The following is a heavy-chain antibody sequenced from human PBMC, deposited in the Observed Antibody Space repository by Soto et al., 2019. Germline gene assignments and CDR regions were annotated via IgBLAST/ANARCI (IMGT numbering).Heavy chain of an antibody. V-gene: IGHV4-39*01. D-gene: IGHD2-2*01. CDR2: IYYSGST. CDR1: GGYIISLGYC. Sequence: PSETIRLRYTVSGGYIISLGYCWGWIRQPPGRGLEWIGSIYYSGSTYYNPSLKSRVTISVDTSKNQFSLKLSSVTAADTAVYYCARHAPHEDIVVVPAAMPFDYWGQGTLVTVSS. J-gene: IGHJ4*02. CDR3: ARHAPHEDIVVVPAAMPFDY.